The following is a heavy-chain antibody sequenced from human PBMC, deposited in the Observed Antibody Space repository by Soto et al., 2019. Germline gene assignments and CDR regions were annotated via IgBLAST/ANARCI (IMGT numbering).Heavy chain of an antibody. CDR1: GFTFSSYG. CDR2: ISYDGSNK. J-gene: IGHJ6*02. V-gene: IGHV3-30*18. D-gene: IGHD3-9*01. CDR3: AKATGPLVYYIFYGMDV. Sequence: PGGSLRRSCAASGFTFSSYGMHWVRQAPGKGLGWVAVISYDGSNKFDADSVKGRFTISRDNSNNTLYLHMNSMRAEDTAVYYCAKATGPLVYYIFYGMDVWGHVTTVTVSS.